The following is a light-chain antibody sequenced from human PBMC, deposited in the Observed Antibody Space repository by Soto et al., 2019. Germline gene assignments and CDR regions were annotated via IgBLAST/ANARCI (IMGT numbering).Light chain of an antibody. Sequence: EIVLTQSPGTLSLSAGERATLSCRASQSVSNNYLAWYQQKPGQAPRLPIYGASNRATGIPDRFSGSGSGTDFTLTISRLEPEDFAVYYCQQYGSSGTFGQGTKVDIK. CDR3: QQYGSSGT. J-gene: IGKJ1*01. CDR1: QSVSNNY. CDR2: GAS. V-gene: IGKV3-20*01.